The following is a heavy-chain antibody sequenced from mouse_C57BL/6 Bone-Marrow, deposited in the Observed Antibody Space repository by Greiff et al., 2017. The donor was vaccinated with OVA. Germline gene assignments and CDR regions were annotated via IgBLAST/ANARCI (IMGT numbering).Heavy chain of an antibody. Sequence: EVKLVESGGGLVQSGRSLRLSCATSGFTFSDFYMEWVRQAPGKGLEWIAASRNKANDYTTEYSASVKGRFIVSRDTSQSILYLQMNALRAEDTAIYYCARELTTEDWYFDVWGTGTTVTVSS. CDR1: GFTFSDFY. CDR3: ARELTTEDWYFDV. V-gene: IGHV7-1*01. D-gene: IGHD1-1*01. CDR2: SRNKANDYTT. J-gene: IGHJ1*03.